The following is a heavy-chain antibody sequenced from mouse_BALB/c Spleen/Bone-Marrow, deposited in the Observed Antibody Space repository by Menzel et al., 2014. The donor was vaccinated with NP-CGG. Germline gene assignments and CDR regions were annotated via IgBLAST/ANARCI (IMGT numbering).Heavy chain of an antibody. J-gene: IGHJ3*01. CDR3: ARSEYGNYPWFAY. D-gene: IGHD2-1*01. Sequence: SGAELVKPGASVKMSCKASGYTFTSYNMHWLKQTPGQGLEWIGAFYPGNGDTSYNQKLKGKATLTADKSSSTVYMQLSSLTFEDSAVYYCARSEYGNYPWFAYWGQGTLVTVSA. CDR1: GYTFTSYN. CDR2: FYPGNGDT. V-gene: IGHV1-12*01.